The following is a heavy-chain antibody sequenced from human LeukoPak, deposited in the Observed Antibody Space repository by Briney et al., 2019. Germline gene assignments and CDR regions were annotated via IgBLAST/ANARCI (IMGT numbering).Heavy chain of an antibody. Sequence: SVKASCKASGGTFSSYAISWVRQAPGQGLEWMGGIIPIFGTANYAQKFQGRVTITADESTSTAYMELSSLRSEDTAVYYCARPRVGPWAFDIWGQGTMVTVSS. V-gene: IGHV1-69*13. J-gene: IGHJ3*02. D-gene: IGHD1-26*01. CDR1: GGTFSSYA. CDR3: ARPRVGPWAFDI. CDR2: IIPIFGTA.